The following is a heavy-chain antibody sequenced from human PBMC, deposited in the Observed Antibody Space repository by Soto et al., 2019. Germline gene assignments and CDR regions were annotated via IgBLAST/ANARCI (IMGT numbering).Heavy chain of an antibody. J-gene: IGHJ6*03. CDR3: ARVDTVTPFGWQSAPQYYMDV. CDR2: IYYSGRT. V-gene: IGHV4-59*01. Sequence: QVQLQESGPGLVKPSETLSLTCTVSGGSISSYYWSWIRQPPGKGLEWIGYIYYSGRTNYNPSLKSRVTISVDTSKNQFSLKLSSVTAADTAVYYCARVDTVTPFGWQSAPQYYMDVWGKGTTVIVSS. D-gene: IGHD4-17*01. CDR1: GGSISSYY.